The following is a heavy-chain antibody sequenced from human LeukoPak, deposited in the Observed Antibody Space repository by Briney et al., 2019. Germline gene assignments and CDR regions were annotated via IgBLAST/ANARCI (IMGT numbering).Heavy chain of an antibody. D-gene: IGHD5-12*01. CDR2: MNPNSGNT. CDR3: ARIPSLRHYYYYSMDV. J-gene: IGHJ6*02. CDR1: GYTFTSYD. V-gene: IGHV1-8*01. Sequence: GASVKVSCKASGYTFTSYDINWVRQATGQGLEWMGWMNPNSGNTGYAQKFQGRVTMTRNTSISTAYMELSSLRSEDTAVYYCARIPSLRHYYYYSMDVRGQGTTVTVSS.